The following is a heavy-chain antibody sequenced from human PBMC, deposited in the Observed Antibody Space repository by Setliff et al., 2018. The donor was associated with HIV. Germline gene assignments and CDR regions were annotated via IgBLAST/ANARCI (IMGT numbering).Heavy chain of an antibody. CDR3: ARGVIRAVISQGGLDY. D-gene: IGHD3-10*01. V-gene: IGHV1-3*01. CDR2: IHAANGKT. CDR1: GFTFTTYA. Sequence: ASAKVSSKAPGFTFTTYAVNWVRQAPGQRPEWMGWIHAANGKTRYPQRFEARVTITMDTGASTAYTELNSLRSEDSAGYYCARGVIRAVISQGGLDYWGPGTLVTVSS. J-gene: IGHJ4*02.